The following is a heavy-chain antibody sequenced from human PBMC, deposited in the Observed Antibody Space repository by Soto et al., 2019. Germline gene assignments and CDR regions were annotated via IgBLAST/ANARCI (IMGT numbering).Heavy chain of an antibody. CDR2: IYYSGYT. J-gene: IGHJ6*02. CDR1: GGSISTYY. V-gene: IGHV4-59*01. CDR3: AREREVASPYYQSMDV. D-gene: IGHD2-2*01. Sequence: SETLSLTCTVSGGSISTYYWSWIRQPPGKGLEWIGYIYYSGYTNYNPSLKSRVTISLDTSKNQFSLKLSSVTAADAAIYYCAREREVASPYYQSMDVWGQGTTVTVSS.